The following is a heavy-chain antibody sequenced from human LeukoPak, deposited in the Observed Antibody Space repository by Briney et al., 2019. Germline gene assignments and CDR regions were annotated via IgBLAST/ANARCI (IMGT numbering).Heavy chain of an antibody. V-gene: IGHV4-39*01. CDR1: GGSISSSSYY. D-gene: IGHD6-13*01. J-gene: IGHJ5*02. CDR3: ARRPRVAAAGTLGWFDP. Sequence: SETLSLTCTVSGGSISSSSYYWGWIRQPPGKGLEWIGSIYYSGSTYYNPSLKSRVTISVDTSKNQFSLKLSSVTAADTAVYYCARRPRVAAAGTLGWFDPWGQGTLVTVSS. CDR2: IYYSGST.